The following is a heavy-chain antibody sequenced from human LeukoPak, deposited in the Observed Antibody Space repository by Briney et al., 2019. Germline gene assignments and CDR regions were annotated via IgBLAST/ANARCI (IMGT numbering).Heavy chain of an antibody. V-gene: IGHV4-31*03. CDR2: IYYSGCT. CDR3: ARDRDYSNRYYYYGMDV. CDR1: GGSISSGGYY. D-gene: IGHD4-11*01. J-gene: IGHJ6*02. Sequence: SETLSLTCTVSGGSISSGGYYWSWIPQHPGKGLEWIRYIYYSGCTDYTPSLKCRVTISVHTSKHQFSLKLNSVTAADTAVYYCARDRDYSNRYYYYGMDVWGQGTTVTVSS.